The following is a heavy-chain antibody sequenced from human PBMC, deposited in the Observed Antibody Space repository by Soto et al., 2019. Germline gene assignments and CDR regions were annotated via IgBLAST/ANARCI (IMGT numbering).Heavy chain of an antibody. CDR1: GFSLSTSGVG. Sequence: SGPTLVNPTQTLTLTCTFSGFSLSTSGVGVGWIRQPPGKALEWLALIYWDDDKRYSPSLKTRLTISKDTSKNQVVLTMTNIDPVDTATYYCARCIAADNYFDYWGQGTLVTVSS. CDR2: IYWDDDK. V-gene: IGHV2-5*02. J-gene: IGHJ4*02. CDR3: ARCIAADNYFDY. D-gene: IGHD6-13*01.